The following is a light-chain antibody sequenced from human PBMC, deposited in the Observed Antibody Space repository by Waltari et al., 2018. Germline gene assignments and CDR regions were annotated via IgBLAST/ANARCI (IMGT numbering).Light chain of an antibody. CDR1: QSVSSS. V-gene: IGKV3-11*01. Sequence: EIALTQSPATLSLSPGEGATLSCRASQSVSSSLAWYQQKPGQAPRLLIYDASNRATGIPARFSGSGSGTDFTLTISSLEPEDFAVYFCQQRSDWPTFGGGTKVEIK. CDR3: QQRSDWPT. J-gene: IGKJ4*01. CDR2: DAS.